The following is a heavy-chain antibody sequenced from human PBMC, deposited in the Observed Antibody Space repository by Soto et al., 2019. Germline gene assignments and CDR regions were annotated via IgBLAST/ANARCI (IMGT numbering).Heavy chain of an antibody. Sequence: ASVKVSCKTSGYTFTSYSVTWVRQAPGQGLEWMAWISVHSGKTKFAESLRGRVTMTRNTSISTAYMELSSLRSEDTAVYYCASAYPSRYCTSGVCYPLTYWGQGTLVTVSS. CDR3: ASAYPSRYCTSGVCYPLTY. J-gene: IGHJ4*02. V-gene: IGHV1-8*01. CDR1: GYTFTSYS. D-gene: IGHD2-8*01. CDR2: ISVHSGKT.